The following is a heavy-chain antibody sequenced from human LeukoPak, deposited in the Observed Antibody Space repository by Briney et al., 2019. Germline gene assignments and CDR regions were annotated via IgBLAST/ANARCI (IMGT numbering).Heavy chain of an antibody. Sequence: GGSLRLSCAASGFTFSSYWMHWVRQAPGKGLEWVSVISDSADSTYYADSVKGRFTISRDNSKDTLYLQMNSLRAEDSALYYCAKKGKTTADFDSWGQGTLVTVSS. CDR3: AKKGKTTADFDS. D-gene: IGHD1-1*01. V-gene: IGHV3-23*01. J-gene: IGHJ4*02. CDR2: ISDSADST. CDR1: GFTFSSYW.